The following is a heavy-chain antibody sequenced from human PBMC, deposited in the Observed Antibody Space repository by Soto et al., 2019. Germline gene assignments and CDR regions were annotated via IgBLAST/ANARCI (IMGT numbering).Heavy chain of an antibody. CDR3: AVNYYDSSGSYP. CDR2: SRNRASSYTT. CDR1: GFTFSDHY. Sequence: GGSLRLSCAASGFTFSDHYMDWVRQAPGKGLEWAGRSRNRASSYTTEYAASVKGRFTISRDDSKNSLYLQMNSLKTEDTAVYYCAVNYYDSSGSYPWGQGTLVTVSS. J-gene: IGHJ5*02. D-gene: IGHD3-22*01. V-gene: IGHV3-72*01.